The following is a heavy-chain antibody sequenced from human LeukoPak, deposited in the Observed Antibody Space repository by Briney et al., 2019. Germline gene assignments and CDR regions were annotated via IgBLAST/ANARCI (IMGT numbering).Heavy chain of an antibody. J-gene: IGHJ3*02. D-gene: IGHD1-7*01. V-gene: IGHV3-9*01. CDR1: QFTFEDYA. Sequence: GGSLRLSCAASQFTFEDYAMHWVRQVPGKGLEWVSGITRNSGIIAYADSVKGRFTISRDNANKSLYLHMNSLRPEDAAFYYCAKDILGTTSDAFDIWGQGAMVIVSS. CDR2: ITRNSGII. CDR3: AKDILGTTSDAFDI.